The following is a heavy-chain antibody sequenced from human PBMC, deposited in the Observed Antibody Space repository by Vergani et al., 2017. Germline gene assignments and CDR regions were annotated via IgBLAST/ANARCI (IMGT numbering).Heavy chain of an antibody. D-gene: IGHD2-21*01. V-gene: IGHV3-23*01. Sequence: EVQLLESGGGLAQPGGSLRLSCEASGFTFSAHAMSWVRQAPGKGLEWVSTISGSRDSIYYADSVKGRFTISRDNSKNTLYLQMNSLRADDTAVYFCARDQLTGDLWGGPFDVWGQGTMVAVSS. J-gene: IGHJ3*01. CDR1: GFTFSAHA. CDR2: ISGSRDSI. CDR3: ARDQLTGDLWGGPFDV.